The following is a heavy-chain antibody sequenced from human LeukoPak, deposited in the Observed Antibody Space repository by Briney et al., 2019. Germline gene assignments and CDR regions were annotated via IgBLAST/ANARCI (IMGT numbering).Heavy chain of an antibody. V-gene: IGHV4-34*01. CDR2: MSYSGRT. CDR1: GGSFSGYY. D-gene: IGHD4-17*01. Sequence: PSETLSLTCAVYGGSFSGYYWSWIRQPPGKGLEWIGSMSYSGRTYYNPSLKTRVTVSLDTSKNQFSLNLISVTAADTAVYYCARSPQGTATTANWLDPWGQGTLVTVSS. CDR3: ARSPQGTATTANWLDP. J-gene: IGHJ5*02.